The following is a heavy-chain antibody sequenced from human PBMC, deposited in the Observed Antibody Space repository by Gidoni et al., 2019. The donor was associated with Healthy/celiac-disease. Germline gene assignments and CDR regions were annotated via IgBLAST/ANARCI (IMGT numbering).Heavy chain of an antibody. CDR3: ARMGVGAIFDY. CDR1: GGSISSSSYY. V-gene: IGHV4-39*01. D-gene: IGHD1-26*01. CDR2: IYYSGST. J-gene: IGHJ4*02. Sequence: QLQLQESGPGLVQPSETLSLTCTVSGGSISSSSYYWGWIRQPPGKGLEWIGSIYYSGSTYYNPSLKSRVTISVDTSKNQFSLKLSSVTAADTAVYYCARMGVGAIFDYWGQGTLVTVSS.